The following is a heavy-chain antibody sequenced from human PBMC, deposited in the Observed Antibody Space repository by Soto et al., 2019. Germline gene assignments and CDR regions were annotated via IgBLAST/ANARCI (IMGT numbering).Heavy chain of an antibody. CDR3: ARARGGYYDY. J-gene: IGHJ4*02. Sequence: SETLSLTCSVSGASVGSGSYYWTWIRQPPGKGLEWIGYIYYNGRTNHSPSLKSRVTISTDTSNNQFSLKLTSVTAADTAVYYCARARGGYYDYWGQGTLVTVSS. CDR1: GASVGSGSYY. CDR2: IYYNGRT. V-gene: IGHV4-61*01. D-gene: IGHD3-22*01.